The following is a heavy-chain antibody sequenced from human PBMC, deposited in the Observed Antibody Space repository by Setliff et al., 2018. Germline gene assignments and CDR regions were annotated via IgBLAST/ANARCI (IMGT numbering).Heavy chain of an antibody. D-gene: IGHD3-3*01. V-gene: IGHV1-69*13. CDR2: IIPIFGTA. J-gene: IGHJ5*02. CDR3: ARGYRGYYNFWSGSQGANWFDP. CDR1: GGTFSSYA. Sequence: GASVKVSCKASGGTFSSYAISWVRQAPGQGLEWMGGIIPIFGTANYAQKSQGRVTITADESTSTAYMELSSLRSEDTAVYYCARGYRGYYNFWSGSQGANWFDPWGQGTLVTVSS.